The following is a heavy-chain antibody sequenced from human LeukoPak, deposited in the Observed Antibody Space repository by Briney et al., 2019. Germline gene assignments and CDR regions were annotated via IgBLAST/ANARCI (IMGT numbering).Heavy chain of an antibody. D-gene: IGHD6-19*01. CDR2: ISSGGRTI. J-gene: IGHJ4*02. CDR1: GFTFSSYE. Sequence: GGSLRLSCAASGFTFSSYEMNWVRQAPGKGLEWVSAISSGGRTIYYADSVKGRFTISRDNAKNSLYLQMNSLRAEDTAVYYCARVVEGWYGYWGQGTLVTVSS. V-gene: IGHV3-48*03. CDR3: ARVVEGWYGY.